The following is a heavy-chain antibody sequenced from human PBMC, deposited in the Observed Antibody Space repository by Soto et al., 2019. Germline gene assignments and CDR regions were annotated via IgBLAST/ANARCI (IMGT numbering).Heavy chain of an antibody. J-gene: IGHJ6*02. CDR1: GFTFSSYA. CDR3: VKEGGRFLEWLLLSRGMDV. CDR2: ISSNGGST. V-gene: IGHV3-64D*08. D-gene: IGHD3-3*01. Sequence: GGSLRLSCSASGFTFSSYAMHWVRQAPGKGLEYVSAISSNGGSTYYADSVKGRFTISRDNSKNTLYLQMSSLRAEDTAVYYCVKEGGRFLEWLLLSRGMDVWGQGTTVTVSS.